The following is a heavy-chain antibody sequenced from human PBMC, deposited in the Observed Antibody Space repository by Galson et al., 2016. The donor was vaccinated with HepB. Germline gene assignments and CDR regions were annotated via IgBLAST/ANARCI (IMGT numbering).Heavy chain of an antibody. CDR1: GYTFTNYY. CDR3: ARGGKDV. J-gene: IGHJ6*02. Sequence: SVKVSCKASGYTFTNYYMHWVRQAPGQGLEWMGVINPNGGSTTYAHWFQGRLTVSRDTSTSTVYMELSSLTSEDTAVYYCARGGKDVWGQGPTVIVS. CDR2: INPNGGST. V-gene: IGHV1-46*01.